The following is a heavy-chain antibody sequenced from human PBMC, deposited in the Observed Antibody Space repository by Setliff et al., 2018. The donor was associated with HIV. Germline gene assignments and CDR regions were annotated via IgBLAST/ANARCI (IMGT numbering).Heavy chain of an antibody. CDR2: IFYSGST. CDR3: ARSNSIKGYSYGPDAFDI. Sequence: PSETLSLTCAVYGGSFSDHYWSWIRQPPGKGLEWIGYIFYSGSTNYNPSLKSRVTISVDSSKNQFSLNLTSVTPADTAVYYCARSNSIKGYSYGPDAFDIWGQGTMVTV. D-gene: IGHD5-18*01. CDR1: GGSFSDHY. J-gene: IGHJ3*02. V-gene: IGHV4-59*11.